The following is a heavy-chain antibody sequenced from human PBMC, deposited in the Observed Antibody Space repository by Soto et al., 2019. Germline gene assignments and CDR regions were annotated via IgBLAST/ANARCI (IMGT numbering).Heavy chain of an antibody. V-gene: IGHV4-59*01. J-gene: IGHJ6*03. Sequence: QVQLQESGPGLVKPSETLSLTCTVSGASISSYHWSWIRQTPGKGLEWIGYIYYSGSANYNPSLKSRVIFSVDTSKNQVSLKLSSVTAADTGVYYCAAAVPAEYVFPYYYMDVWGKGTTVTVSS. CDR3: AAAVPAEYVFPYYYMDV. CDR1: GASISSYH. CDR2: IYYSGSA. D-gene: IGHD3-16*01.